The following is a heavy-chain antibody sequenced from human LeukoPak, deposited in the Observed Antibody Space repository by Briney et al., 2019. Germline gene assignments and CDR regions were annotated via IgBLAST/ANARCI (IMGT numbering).Heavy chain of an antibody. CDR3: ARGFAFDI. V-gene: IGHV4-59*01. Sequence: SETLSLTCTVSGGSISSYYWSWIRQPPGKGPEWIGYIYYSGSTNYNPSLKSRVTISVDTSKNQFSLKLSSVTAADTAVYYCARGFAFDIWGQGTMVTVSS. CDR2: IYYSGST. CDR1: GGSISSYY. J-gene: IGHJ3*02.